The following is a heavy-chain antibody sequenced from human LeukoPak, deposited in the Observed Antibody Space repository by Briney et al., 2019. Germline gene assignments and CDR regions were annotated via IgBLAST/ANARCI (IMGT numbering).Heavy chain of an antibody. D-gene: IGHD1-26*01. V-gene: IGHV1-69-2*01. Sequence: ASVKVSCKVSGYTFTDYYMHWVQQAPGKGLEWMGLVDPEDGETIYAEKFQGRVTITADTSTDTAYMELSSLRSEDTAVYYCATSDQVGATINDYWGQGTLVTVSS. J-gene: IGHJ4*02. CDR3: ATSDQVGATINDY. CDR1: GYTFTDYY. CDR2: VDPEDGET.